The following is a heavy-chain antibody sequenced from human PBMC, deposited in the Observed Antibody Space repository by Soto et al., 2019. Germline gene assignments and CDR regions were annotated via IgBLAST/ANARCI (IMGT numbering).Heavy chain of an antibody. Sequence: EVQLVESGGGLVKPGGSLRLSCAASGFAFRSFTMNWVHQAPGKGLEWVSTISSNSAYIYYTDALRGRSTISRDNAKNSLHLQMNSLRAEDTAVYYCTRDASRDSSARGWFDPWGPGTLVTVSS. CDR1: GFAFRSFT. CDR3: TRDASRDSSARGWFDP. J-gene: IGHJ5*02. CDR2: ISSNSAYI. V-gene: IGHV3-21*02. D-gene: IGHD6-13*01.